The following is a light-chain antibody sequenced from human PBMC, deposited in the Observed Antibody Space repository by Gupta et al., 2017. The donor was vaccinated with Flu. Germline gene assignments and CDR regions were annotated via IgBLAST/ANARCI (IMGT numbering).Light chain of an antibody. V-gene: IGLV1-47*01. J-gene: IGLJ2*01. CDR1: SSNIGSNY. CDR3: SSWDDNLSGPDKV. CDR2: MKN. Sequence: QSVLTQPPSASGTPGQRVTISCSGSSSNIGSNYVYWYQQLPGPAPKLLIYMKNQRPSGVPDRFSGSKSGTSASPAISGLRSEDEADYYCSSWDDNLSGPDKVFGGGTNLTVL.